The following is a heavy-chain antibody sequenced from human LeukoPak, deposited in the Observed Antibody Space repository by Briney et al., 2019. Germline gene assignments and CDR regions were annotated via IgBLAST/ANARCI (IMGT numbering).Heavy chain of an antibody. CDR1: GGSISSSSYY. V-gene: IGHV4-61*01. D-gene: IGHD7-27*01. Sequence: SETLSLTCTVSGGSISSSSYYWGWIRQPPGKGLEWIGYIYYSGSTNYNPSLKSRVTISVDTSKNQFSLKLSSVTAADTAVYYCARDSGRTGANQGFDYWGQGTLVTVSS. J-gene: IGHJ4*02. CDR2: IYYSGST. CDR3: ARDSGRTGANQGFDY.